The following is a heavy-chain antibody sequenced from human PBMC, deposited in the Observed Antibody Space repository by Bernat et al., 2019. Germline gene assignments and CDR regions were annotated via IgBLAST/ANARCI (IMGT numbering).Heavy chain of an antibody. V-gene: IGHV3-64D*06. J-gene: IGHJ5*01. Sequence: EVQLVESGGGLVQPGGSLRLSCSVSGFTFSDFAMHWVRQAPGKGLEYVSAVNPNGGTTYYADSVKGRFTISRDNSKNTLYLQMSSLRSDDTALYYCVKADEGLWWFASWGQGTLVTVSS. CDR3: VKADEGLWWFAS. CDR1: GFTFSDFA. D-gene: IGHD2-21*01. CDR2: VNPNGGTT.